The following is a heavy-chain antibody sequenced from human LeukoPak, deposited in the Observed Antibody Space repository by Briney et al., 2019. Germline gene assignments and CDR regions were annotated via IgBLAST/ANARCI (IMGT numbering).Heavy chain of an antibody. Sequence: GGPLRLSCAASGFTFSSYAMSWVRQAPGKGLEWVSAISGSGGSTYYADSVKGRFTISRDNSKNTLYLQMNSLRAEDTAVYYCAKDGGYGDYFDAFDIWGQGTMVTVSS. J-gene: IGHJ3*02. CDR3: AKDGGYGDYFDAFDI. D-gene: IGHD4-17*01. CDR2: ISGSGGST. CDR1: GFTFSSYA. V-gene: IGHV3-23*01.